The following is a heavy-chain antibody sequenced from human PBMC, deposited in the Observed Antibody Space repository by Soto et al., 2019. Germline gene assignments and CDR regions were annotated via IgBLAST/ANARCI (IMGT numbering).Heavy chain of an antibody. Sequence: SVQVYFRASGYTFMTNGITWVRQAPGQGREWMGWISAYNGNTNYAQKFQDRVTMTTDTSTSTAYMELRSLRSDDTAVYYCARGEGAYYVDNWGQGTLVTVSS. CDR3: ARGEGAYYVDN. CDR2: ISAYNGNT. CDR1: GYTFMTNG. V-gene: IGHV1-18*01. J-gene: IGHJ4*02.